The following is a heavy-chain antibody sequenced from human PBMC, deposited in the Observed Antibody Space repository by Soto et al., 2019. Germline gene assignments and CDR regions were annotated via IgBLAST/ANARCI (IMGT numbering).Heavy chain of an antibody. D-gene: IGHD6-19*01. Sequence: QVQLVQSGAEVKKPGASVKVSCKVSGYTLTELPMHWVRQAPGKGLEWMGRFDPEDGERVYAQKLAGRVHNTEDTSTDTAYMELSSLRSEDPAVYWCSTRVAGAGTGFNFWGQGTLVTVSS. CDR3: STRVAGAGTGFNF. J-gene: IGHJ4*02. CDR2: FDPEDGER. V-gene: IGHV1-24*01. CDR1: GYTLTELP.